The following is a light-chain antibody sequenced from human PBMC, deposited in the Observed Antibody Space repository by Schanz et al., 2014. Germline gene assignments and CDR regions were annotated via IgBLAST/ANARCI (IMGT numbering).Light chain of an antibody. V-gene: IGKV1-9*01. CDR3: QQGDSFPLT. CDR1: QGISSY. Sequence: IQLTQSPSSLSASVGDRVTITCRASQGISSYLAWYQQKPGKAPKLLIYAASSLQSGVPSRFSGSGSGTEFTLTISSLQPDDFATYYCQQGDSFPLTFGGGTTVEIK. J-gene: IGKJ4*01. CDR2: AAS.